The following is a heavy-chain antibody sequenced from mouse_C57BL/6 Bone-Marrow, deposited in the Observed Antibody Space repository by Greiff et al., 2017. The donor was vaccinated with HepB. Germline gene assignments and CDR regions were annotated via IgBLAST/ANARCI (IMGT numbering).Heavy chain of an antibody. Sequence: VQLQQPGAELVKPGASVKLSCKASGYTFTSYWMQWVKQRPGQGLEWIGELDPSDSYTNYKQKFKGKATLTVDTSSSTAYMQLSSLTSEDSAVYYCARSPFITTVVADYWGQGTTLTVSS. CDR2: LDPSDSYT. CDR1: GYTFTSYW. V-gene: IGHV1-50*01. J-gene: IGHJ2*01. D-gene: IGHD1-1*01. CDR3: ARSPFITTVVADY.